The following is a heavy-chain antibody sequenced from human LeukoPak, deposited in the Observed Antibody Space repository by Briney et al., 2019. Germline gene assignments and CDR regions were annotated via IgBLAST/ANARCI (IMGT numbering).Heavy chain of an antibody. Sequence: GRSLRLSCAASAFTFSSYGMHWVRQAPGKGLEWVAVISFDGSHKYYADSVKGRYTISRDNSMNTLYLQMNSLRSEDTAVYYCAREGDCSSTSCPMHYYYYYYMDVWGKGTTVTVSS. CDR3: AREGDCSSTSCPMHYYYYYYMDV. CDR1: AFTFSSYG. CDR2: ISFDGSHK. V-gene: IGHV3-30*03. D-gene: IGHD2-2*01. J-gene: IGHJ6*03.